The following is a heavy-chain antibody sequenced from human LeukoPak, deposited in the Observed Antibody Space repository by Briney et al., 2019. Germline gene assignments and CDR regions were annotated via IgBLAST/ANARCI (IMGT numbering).Heavy chain of an antibody. V-gene: IGHV4-4*02. J-gene: IGHJ3*02. Sequence: PSEALSLTCAVSGGSISSSNWWSWVRQPPGKGLEWIGEIYHSGSTNYNPSLKSRVTISVDKSKNQFSLKLSSVTAADTAVYYCARAPRGPDALDIWGQGTMVIVSS. CDR1: GGSISSSNW. D-gene: IGHD3-10*01. CDR2: IYHSGST. CDR3: ARAPRGPDALDI.